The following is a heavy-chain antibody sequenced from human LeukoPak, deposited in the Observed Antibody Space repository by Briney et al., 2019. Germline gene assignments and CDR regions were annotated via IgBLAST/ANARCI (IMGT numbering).Heavy chain of an antibody. CDR3: ARVPGAVAGVSPFDY. Sequence: ASVKVSCKASGYTSTSYCMDSVRQASGQGLDWMGIINPSGGSTSYAQKFQGRVTMTRDTSTSTVYMELSSLRSEDTAVYYCARVPGAVAGVSPFDYWGQGTLVTVSS. D-gene: IGHD6-19*01. CDR2: INPSGGST. J-gene: IGHJ4*02. CDR1: GYTSTSYC. V-gene: IGHV1-46*01.